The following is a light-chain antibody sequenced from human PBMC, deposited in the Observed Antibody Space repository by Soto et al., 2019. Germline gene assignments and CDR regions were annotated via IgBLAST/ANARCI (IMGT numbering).Light chain of an antibody. V-gene: IGKV3-15*01. CDR2: GAS. J-gene: IGKJ2*01. CDR3: QQYNNWPPDT. Sequence: EIILTQSPASLSVSPGERATLSCRASQSVNNNLAWYQQKPGQAPRLLIYGASTRATGIPGRFRGSGSGTEFSLTITSLQYEDFAVYFCQQYNNWPPDTFGQGTKLEIK. CDR1: QSVNNN.